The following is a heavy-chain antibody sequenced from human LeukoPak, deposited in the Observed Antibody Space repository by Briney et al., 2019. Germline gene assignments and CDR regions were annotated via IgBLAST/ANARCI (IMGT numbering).Heavy chain of an antibody. J-gene: IGHJ4*02. Sequence: GGSLRLSCAASGFSFSAYGMHWVRQAPGKGLEWAALIWNAGTNTYYADSVKGRFTISRDNSKNTLYLQMNSLRAEDTAVYYCAGDTPPGGDYYFDYWGQGTLVFASS. CDR2: IWNAGTNT. D-gene: IGHD3-16*01. CDR1: GFSFSAYG. V-gene: IGHV3-33*01. CDR3: AGDTPPGGDYYFDY.